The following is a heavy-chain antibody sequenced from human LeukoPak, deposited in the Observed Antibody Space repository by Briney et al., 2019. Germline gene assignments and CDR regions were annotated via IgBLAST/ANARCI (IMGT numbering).Heavy chain of an antibody. J-gene: IGHJ4*02. CDR3: ARDVVRDYPGGYFDY. CDR1: GFAFSSYG. CDR2: ISFDGSNK. D-gene: IGHD3-9*01. V-gene: IGHV3-30*03. Sequence: GGSLRLSCAASGFAFSSYGMHWVRQAPGKGLEWVALISFDGSNKYYADSVKGRFTISRDNSKNTLYLQMNSLRAEDTAVYYCARDVVRDYPGGYFDYWGQGTLVTVSS.